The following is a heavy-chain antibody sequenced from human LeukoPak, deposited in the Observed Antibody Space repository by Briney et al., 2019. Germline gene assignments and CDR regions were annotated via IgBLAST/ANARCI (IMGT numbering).Heavy chain of an antibody. D-gene: IGHD3-22*01. Sequence: GASVKVSCKASGYTFTSYDINWVRQATGQGLEWMGWMNPNSGNTGYAQKFQGRVTMTRNTSISTAYMELSSLRSEDTAVYYCTTMIVEIDAFDIWGQGTMVTVSS. V-gene: IGHV1-8*01. CDR2: MNPNSGNT. J-gene: IGHJ3*02. CDR3: TTMIVEIDAFDI. CDR1: GYTFTSYD.